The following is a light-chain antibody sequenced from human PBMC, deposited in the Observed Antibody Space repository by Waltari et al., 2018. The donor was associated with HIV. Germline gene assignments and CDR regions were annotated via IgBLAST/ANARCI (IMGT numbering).Light chain of an antibody. J-gene: IGKJ4*01. V-gene: IGKV1-5*03. CDR3: QQYSSDPLT. CDR2: KAS. CDR1: QSISNW. Sequence: DIQMTQSLSNLSASVGDKIITTCRASQSISNWLAWFQQKPGKAPKLLIYKASNLESGVPSRFSGSGSGTEFTLTINSLQPDDFATYFCQQYSSDPLTFGRGTRVEVK.